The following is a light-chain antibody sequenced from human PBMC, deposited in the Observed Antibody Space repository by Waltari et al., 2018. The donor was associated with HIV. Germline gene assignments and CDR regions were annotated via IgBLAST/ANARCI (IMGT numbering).Light chain of an antibody. CDR2: AAS. Sequence: DIQLTQSPSFLSASVGDRVTITCRASQGISSYLAWYQQKPGKAPKLLLYAASRLESGVPSRFSGSGSGTDYTLTISSLQPEDFATYYCQQYYSTPYTFGQGTKLEIK. J-gene: IGKJ2*01. CDR1: QGISSY. CDR3: QQYYSTPYT. V-gene: IGKV1-NL1*01.